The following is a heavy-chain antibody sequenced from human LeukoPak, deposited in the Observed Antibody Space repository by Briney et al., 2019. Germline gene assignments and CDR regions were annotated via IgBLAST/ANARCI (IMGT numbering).Heavy chain of an antibody. CDR1: GGSFSGYY. D-gene: IGHD5-12*01. V-gene: IGHV4-34*01. J-gene: IGHJ4*02. CDR3: ARGRDGYNH. Sequence: PSETLSLTCAVYGGSFSGYYWSWIRQPPGKGLEWIGEINHSGSTNYNPSLKSRVTISVDTSKNQFSLKLSSVTAADTAVYYCARGRDGYNHWGQGTPVTVSS. CDR2: INHSGST.